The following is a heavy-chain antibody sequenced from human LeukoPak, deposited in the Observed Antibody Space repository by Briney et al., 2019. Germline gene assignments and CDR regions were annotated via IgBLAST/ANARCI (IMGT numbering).Heavy chain of an antibody. CDR3: ARGPYDSSGY. CDR1: GGSTSSYY. D-gene: IGHD3-22*01. J-gene: IGHJ4*02. CDR2: IYYSGST. Sequence: PSETLSLTCTVSGGSTSSYYWSWIRQPPGKGLEWIGYIYYSGSTNYNPSLKSRVTISVDTSKNQFSLKLSSVTAADTAVYYCARGPYDSSGYWGQGTLVTVSS. V-gene: IGHV4-59*01.